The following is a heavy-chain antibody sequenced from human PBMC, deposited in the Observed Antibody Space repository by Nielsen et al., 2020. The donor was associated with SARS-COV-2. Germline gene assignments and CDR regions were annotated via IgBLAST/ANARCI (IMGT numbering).Heavy chain of an antibody. Sequence: GESLKISCAASGFTFSGSAMHWVRQASGKGLEWVGRIRSKANSYATAYAASVKGRFTISRDDSKNTAYLQVNSLKSEDTAVYYCTRLDDSSGYYYRGSDYWGQGTLVTVSS. J-gene: IGHJ4*02. D-gene: IGHD3-22*01. CDR3: TRLDDSSGYYYRGSDY. CDR2: IRSKANSYAT. V-gene: IGHV3-73*01. CDR1: GFTFSGSA.